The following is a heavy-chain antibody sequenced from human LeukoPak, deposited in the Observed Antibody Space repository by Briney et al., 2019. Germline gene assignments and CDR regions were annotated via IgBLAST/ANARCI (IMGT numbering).Heavy chain of an antibody. V-gene: IGHV3-66*01. J-gene: IGHJ6*02. D-gene: IGHD4-17*01. Sequence: PGGSLRLSCAASGFTVSSNYMSWVRQAPGKGLEWVSVIYSGGSTYYADSVKGRFTISRDNSKNTLYLQMNSLRAEDTAVYYCARDMGGNRHDYGDRGETSYYYYGMDVWGQGTTVTVSS. CDR1: GFTVSSNY. CDR3: ARDMGGNRHDYGDRGETSYYYYGMDV. CDR2: IYSGGST.